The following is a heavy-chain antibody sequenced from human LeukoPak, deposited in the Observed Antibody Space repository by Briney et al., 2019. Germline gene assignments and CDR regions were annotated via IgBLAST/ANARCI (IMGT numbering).Heavy chain of an antibody. CDR1: GYSFIGYY. CDR3: AKSTNWGSISDGFDI. Sequence: EASVKVSCTASGYSFIGYYIHWVRQAPGQGLEWMGWINPNSGGANYAQKFQGRVTMTRDTSISTVYMELTRLRSDDTAMYYCAKSTNWGSISDGFDIWGQGTMVTVAS. D-gene: IGHD7-27*01. CDR2: INPNSGGA. V-gene: IGHV1-2*02. J-gene: IGHJ3*02.